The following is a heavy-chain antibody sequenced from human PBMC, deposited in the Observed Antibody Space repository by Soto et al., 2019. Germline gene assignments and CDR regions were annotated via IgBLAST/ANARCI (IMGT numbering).Heavy chain of an antibody. D-gene: IGHD3-16*01. CDR1: GGSVSSANNY. V-gene: IGHV4-61*01. J-gene: IGHJ4*02. CDR3: TRRHITTLD. CDR2: IYNSGST. Sequence: QVQLQESGPGLVKPSETLSLTCSVSGGSVSSANNYWSWVRQPPGKGLEWIGYIYNSGSTNYNPSLTGRVTISVDTSKNQSSLQLSSVTAADTAVYYCTRRHITTLDWGQGTLVTVSS.